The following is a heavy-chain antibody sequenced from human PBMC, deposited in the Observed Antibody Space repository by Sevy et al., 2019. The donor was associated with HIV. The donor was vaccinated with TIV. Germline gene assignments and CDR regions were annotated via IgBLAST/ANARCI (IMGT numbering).Heavy chain of an antibody. CDR2: ISGSGGST. Sequence: GGSLRLSCAASGFTFSSYAMSWVRQAPGKGLEWVSAISGSGGSTYYADSVKGRFTISRDNSKNTLYLQMNSLRAEDTAVYYCGKDSSGYYYYYMDVWGKGTTVTVSS. CDR3: GKDSSGYYYYYMDV. CDR1: GFTFSSYA. V-gene: IGHV3-23*01. J-gene: IGHJ6*03. D-gene: IGHD3-22*01.